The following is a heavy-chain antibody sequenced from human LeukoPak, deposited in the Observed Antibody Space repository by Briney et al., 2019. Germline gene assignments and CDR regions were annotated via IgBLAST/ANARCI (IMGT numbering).Heavy chain of an antibody. CDR2: IYYSGST. Sequence: PSETLSLTCTVSGGSISSYYWSWIRQPPGTGLEWIGYIYYSGSTNYNPSLKSRVTISVDTSKNQFSLKLSSVTAADTAVYYCARHLVQHDAFDIWGQGTMVTVSS. D-gene: IGHD1-1*01. J-gene: IGHJ3*02. V-gene: IGHV4-59*08. CDR1: GGSISSYY. CDR3: ARHLVQHDAFDI.